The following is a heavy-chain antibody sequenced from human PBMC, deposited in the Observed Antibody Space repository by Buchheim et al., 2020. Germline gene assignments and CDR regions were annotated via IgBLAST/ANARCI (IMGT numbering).Heavy chain of an antibody. V-gene: IGHV4-59*01. CDR1: GGSISSYY. CDR2: IYYSGST. CDR3: ARAITIFGVVPNWFDP. D-gene: IGHD3-3*01. Sequence: QVQLQESGPGLVKPSETLSLTCTVSGGSISSYYWSWIRQPPGKGLEWIGYIYYSGSTNYNPSLTSRVTISVDTSKNQFSLKLSSVTAADTAVYYCARAITIFGVVPNWFDPWGQGTL. J-gene: IGHJ5*02.